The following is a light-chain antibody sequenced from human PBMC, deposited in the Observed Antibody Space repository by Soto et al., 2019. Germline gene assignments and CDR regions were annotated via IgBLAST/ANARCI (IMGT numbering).Light chain of an antibody. CDR1: QGISNY. Sequence: DIQMTQSPSSLSASVGDRVTITCRASQGISNYLAWYQQQPGKVPKLLIYVASTLQSGVPSRFSGSGSGKDFTLTISSLQAEDVATYYCQKYNSAPWTFGQGTKVEIK. J-gene: IGKJ1*01. V-gene: IGKV1-27*01. CDR3: QKYNSAPWT. CDR2: VAS.